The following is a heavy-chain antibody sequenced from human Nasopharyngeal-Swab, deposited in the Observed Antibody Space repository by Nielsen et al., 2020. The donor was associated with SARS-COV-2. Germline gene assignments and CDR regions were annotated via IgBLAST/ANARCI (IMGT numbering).Heavy chain of an antibody. D-gene: IGHD2-2*01. Sequence: SVKVSCKASGGTFSSYAISWVRQAPGQGLEWMGGIIPFFGTANYAQKFQGRVTITADESTSTAYMELSSLRSEDTAVYYCASANPTSDIVVVPAAKYYYYYYMDVWGKGTTVTVSS. J-gene: IGHJ6*03. V-gene: IGHV1-69*13. CDR1: GGTFSSYA. CDR3: ASANPTSDIVVVPAAKYYYYYYMDV. CDR2: IIPFFGTA.